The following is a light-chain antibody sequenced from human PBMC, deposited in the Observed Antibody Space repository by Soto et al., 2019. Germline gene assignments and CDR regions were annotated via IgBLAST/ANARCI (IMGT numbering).Light chain of an antibody. CDR3: QQYLAIPRT. CDR1: QSVIYSANNKNC. V-gene: IGKV4-1*01. J-gene: IGKJ1*01. Sequence: DIVMTQSPDSLAVSLGERATINCKSSQSVIYSANNKNCLAWYQQKPGQPPKLHIYWASTRESGVPDRFSGSGSGTDFTLTISSLQAEDVPVYYCQQYLAIPRTFGQGTKVEIK. CDR2: WAS.